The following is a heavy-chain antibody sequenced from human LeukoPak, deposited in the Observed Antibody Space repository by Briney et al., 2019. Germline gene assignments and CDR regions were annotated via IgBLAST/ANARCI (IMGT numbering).Heavy chain of an antibody. Sequence: GGSLRLSCAASGFTVSSNYMSWVRQAPGKGLEWVANIKQGGNEKYYVDSVKGRFTISRDNAKNSLYLQMNSLRAEDTAVYYCARGSYYDILTGYSQNYFDNWGQGTLVTVSS. J-gene: IGHJ4*02. D-gene: IGHD3-9*01. CDR2: IKQGGNEK. CDR3: ARGSYYDILTGYSQNYFDN. CDR1: GFTVSSNY. V-gene: IGHV3-7*04.